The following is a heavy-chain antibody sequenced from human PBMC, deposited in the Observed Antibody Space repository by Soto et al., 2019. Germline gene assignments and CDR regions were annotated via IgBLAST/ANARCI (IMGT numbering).Heavy chain of an antibody. J-gene: IGHJ4*02. CDR1: GFTFTSSA. D-gene: IGHD3-22*01. CDR3: AAGTSVYYYDSSGYYPPESDY. CDR2: IVVGSGNT. V-gene: IGHV1-58*02. Sequence: GASVKVSCKASGFTFTSSAMQWVRQARGQRLEWIGWIVVGSGNTNYAQKFQERVTITRDMSTSTAYMELSSLRSEDTAVYYCAAGTSVYYYDSSGYYPPESDYWGQGTLVTVSS.